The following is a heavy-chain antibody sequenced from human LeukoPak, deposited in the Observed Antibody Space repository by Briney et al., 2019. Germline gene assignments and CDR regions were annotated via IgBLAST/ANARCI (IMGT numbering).Heavy chain of an antibody. Sequence: GGSLRLSCAASGFTFSSSWMYWVRQAPGKGLVWVSRIISDGGSTSYADSVKGRFTISRDNAKNTLYLQMNSLRPEDTAVYYCATIAAAGEYFDYWGQGTLVTVSS. J-gene: IGHJ4*02. V-gene: IGHV3-74*01. D-gene: IGHD6-13*01. CDR2: IISDGGST. CDR3: ATIAAAGEYFDY. CDR1: GFTFSSSW.